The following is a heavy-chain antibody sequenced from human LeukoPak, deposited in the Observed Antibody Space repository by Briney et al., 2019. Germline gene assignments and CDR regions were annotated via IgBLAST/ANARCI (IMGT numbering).Heavy chain of an antibody. CDR1: GFTFSSYA. CDR2: ISSNGGIT. D-gene: IGHD6-13*01. V-gene: IGHV3-23*01. J-gene: IGHJ4*02. CDR3: ARYASAWYAVDY. Sequence: GGSLRLSCAASGFTFSSYAMSWVRQAPGKGLEWVSTISSNGGITYYADSVKGRFTVSRDNAKNSLYLQMNSLRADDTAVYYCARYASAWYAVDYWGQGTLVTVSS.